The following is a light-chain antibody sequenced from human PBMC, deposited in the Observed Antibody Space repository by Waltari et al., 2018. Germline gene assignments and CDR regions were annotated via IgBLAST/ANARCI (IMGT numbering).Light chain of an antibody. J-gene: IGLJ1*01. CDR1: SRDVGGYHF. CDR3: YSYTTSSTYV. CDR2: DVI. V-gene: IGLV2-14*03. Sequence: QSALTQPAPASGSPGESITISCTGTSRDVGGYHFVSWYQQHPGKSPKLMIYDVINRPSGVSSRFSGSKSGNTASLTISGLQAEDEAYYYCYSYTTSSTYVFGTGTQVTVL.